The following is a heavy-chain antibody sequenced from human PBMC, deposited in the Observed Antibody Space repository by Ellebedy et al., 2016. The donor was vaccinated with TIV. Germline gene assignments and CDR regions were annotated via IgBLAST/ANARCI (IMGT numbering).Heavy chain of an antibody. D-gene: IGHD3-22*01. CDR2: ISGAGDKT. CDR3: AKGSSSGFTYDRVGYQY. J-gene: IGHJ4*02. V-gene: IGHV3-23*01. Sequence: GESLKISCAGSGFSFGSFAMHWVRQAPGKGLEWLSVISGAGDKTYSADSVRGRFAIARDNSKNTLFLQMNRLRVDDTAVYYCAKGSSSGFTYDRVGYQYWGQGTLVAVSS. CDR1: GFSFGSFA.